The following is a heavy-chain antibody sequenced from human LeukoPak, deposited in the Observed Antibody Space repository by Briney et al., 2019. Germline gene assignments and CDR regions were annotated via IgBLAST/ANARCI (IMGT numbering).Heavy chain of an antibody. V-gene: IGHV4-59*01. Sequence: PSETLSLTCTVSGGSISSYYWSWIRQPPGKGLEWIGYIYYSGSTNYNPSLKSRVTISVDTSKNRFSLKLSSVTAADTAVYYCARSNYYDSSGYLYYYFYYMDVWGKGTTVTVSS. J-gene: IGHJ6*03. D-gene: IGHD3-22*01. CDR3: ARSNYYDSSGYLYYYFYYMDV. CDR2: IYYSGST. CDR1: GGSISSYY.